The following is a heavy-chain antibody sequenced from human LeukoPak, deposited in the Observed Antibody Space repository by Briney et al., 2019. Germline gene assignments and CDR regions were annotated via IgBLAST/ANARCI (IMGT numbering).Heavy chain of an antibody. Sequence: ASVKVSCKAAGYAFTSYEINWVRQATGQGLEWMGWMNPNSGNTGYAQKFQGRVTITRNTSISTAYMELSSLRSEDTAVYYCARGSLNSGYDLDGFDYWGQGTLVTVSS. D-gene: IGHD5-12*01. V-gene: IGHV1-8*01. CDR3: ARGSLNSGYDLDGFDY. CDR2: MNPNSGNT. CDR1: GYAFTSYE. J-gene: IGHJ4*02.